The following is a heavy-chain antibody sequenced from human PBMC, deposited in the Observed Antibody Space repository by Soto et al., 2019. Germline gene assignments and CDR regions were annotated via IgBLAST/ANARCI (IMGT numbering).Heavy chain of an antibody. CDR2: IYSGGGT. V-gene: IGHV3-53*02. Sequence: EVQLVETGGGLIQLGGSLRLSCAASGFVVDRTYMTWVRQAPGKGLEWVSVIYSGGGTYYADSVEGRFTISRDTSKNTLHLQMNDLRAEDTALYYCARGGVQDAFDIWGQGTMVTVSS. D-gene: IGHD1-26*01. CDR1: GFVVDRTY. J-gene: IGHJ3*02. CDR3: ARGGVQDAFDI.